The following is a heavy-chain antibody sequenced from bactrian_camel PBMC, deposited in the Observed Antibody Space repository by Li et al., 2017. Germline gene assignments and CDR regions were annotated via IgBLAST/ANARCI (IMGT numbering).Heavy chain of an antibody. V-gene: IGHV3S1*01. CDR2: ISAGGGRT. D-gene: IGHD3*01. Sequence: VQLVESGGGSVQAGGSLRLSCAAFGYSISYNCMGWFRQAPGKEREGVAAISAGGGRTYYADSVKGRFTIDKDNAKNTLYLQMNGLKPEDTAMYYCALARSFCHSRRLLSATNFEIWGQGTQVTVS. J-gene: IGHJ4*01. CDR1: GYSISYNC. CDR3: ALARSFCHSRRLLSATNFEI.